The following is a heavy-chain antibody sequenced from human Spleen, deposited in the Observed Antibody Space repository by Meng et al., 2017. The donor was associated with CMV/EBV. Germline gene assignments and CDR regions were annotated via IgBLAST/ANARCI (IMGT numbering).Heavy chain of an antibody. D-gene: IGHD3-22*01. Sequence: GGSLRLSCAASGFTFSSYEMNWVRQAPGKGLEWVSYINKNGFNIEYADSVKGRFTISRDSSKNTLYLQMTSLRAEDTAVYYCAIYDSSGYYPDAFDIWGQGTIVTVSS. V-gene: IGHV3-48*03. CDR3: AIYDSSGYYPDAFDI. CDR1: GFTFSSYE. CDR2: INKNGFNI. J-gene: IGHJ3*02.